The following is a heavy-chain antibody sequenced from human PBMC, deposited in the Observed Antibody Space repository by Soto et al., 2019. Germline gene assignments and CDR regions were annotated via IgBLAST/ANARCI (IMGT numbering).Heavy chain of an antibody. J-gene: IGHJ4*02. V-gene: IGHV4-59*06. D-gene: IGHD2-15*01. CDR3: ARDLGGSSPYYFDY. CDR2: IYYSGST. CDR1: GGSISSYY. Sequence: SETLSLTCTVSGGSISSYYWSWIRQPPGKGLEWIGYIYYSGSTYYNPSLKSRVTISVDTSKNQFSLKLSSVTAADTAVYYCARDLGGSSPYYFDYWGQGTLVTVSS.